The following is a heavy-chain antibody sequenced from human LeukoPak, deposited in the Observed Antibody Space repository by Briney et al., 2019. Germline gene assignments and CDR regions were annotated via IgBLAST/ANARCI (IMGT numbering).Heavy chain of an antibody. CDR1: GFTFSSYA. V-gene: IGHV3-23*01. J-gene: IGHJ3*02. D-gene: IGHD2-15*01. CDR3: ATGHATRAFDI. CDR2: SSGSGGST. Sequence: PGRSLRLSCATSGFTFSSYAMSWVRQAPGKGLEWVSPSSGSGGSTYYADAVKGRFTISRDNSKNTLYLQMNSLRAEDTAVYYCATGHATRAFDIWGQGTMVTVSS.